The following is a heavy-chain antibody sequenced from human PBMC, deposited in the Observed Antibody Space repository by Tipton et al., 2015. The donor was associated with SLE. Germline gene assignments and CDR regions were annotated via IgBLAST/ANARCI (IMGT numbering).Heavy chain of an antibody. CDR2: VYDSGST. CDR1: GGSVSSYY. CDR3: ARDISAPGDFLYFDY. Sequence: TLSLTCTVSGGSVSSYYWIWIRQPAGKGLEWIGHVYDSGSTYYNPSLKSRLTMSVDTSKNQVSLNLNSVTAADTAVYFCARDISAPGDFLYFDYWGQGTRVTVSS. D-gene: IGHD7-27*01. V-gene: IGHV4-4*07. J-gene: IGHJ4*02.